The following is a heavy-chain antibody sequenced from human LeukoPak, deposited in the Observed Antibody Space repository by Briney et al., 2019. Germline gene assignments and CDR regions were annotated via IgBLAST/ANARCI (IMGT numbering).Heavy chain of an antibody. CDR1: GDSDSSNSAA. CDR2: TYYRSKWYN. V-gene: IGHV6-1*01. Sequence: SPTLSLTFAISGDSDSSNSAAWNWIRQSPSRGLEWLGRTYYRSKWYNDYAVSVKSPITINPDTSKNQFSLQLNAVTPEDTAVYYCAASVAGTRSWCDPWGQGTLVTVSS. D-gene: IGHD6-19*01. J-gene: IGHJ5*02. CDR3: AASVAGTRSWCDP.